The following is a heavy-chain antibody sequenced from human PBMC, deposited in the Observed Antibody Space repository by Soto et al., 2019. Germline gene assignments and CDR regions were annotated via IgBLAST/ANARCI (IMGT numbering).Heavy chain of an antibody. CDR3: ARDVLDIVVVPAASLDY. J-gene: IGHJ4*02. V-gene: IGHV3-33*01. D-gene: IGHD2-2*03. CDR2: IWYDGSNK. Sequence: GGSLRLSCAASGFTFSSYGMHWVCQAPGKGLEWVAVIWYDGSNKYYADSVKGRFTISRDNSKNTLYLQMNSLRAEDTAVYYCARDVLDIVVVPAASLDYWGQGTLVTVSS. CDR1: GFTFSSYG.